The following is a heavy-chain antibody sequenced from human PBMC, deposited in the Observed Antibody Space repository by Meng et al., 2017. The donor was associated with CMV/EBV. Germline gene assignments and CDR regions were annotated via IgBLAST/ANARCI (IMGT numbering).Heavy chain of an antibody. V-gene: IGHV3-11*05. CDR3: ARVSVVPAAMSDWYFDL. J-gene: IGHJ2*01. D-gene: IGHD2-2*01. CDR1: GFTFSDYY. CDR2: ISSSSSYT. Sequence: QGQLVESGGGSVKPGGSLRLSCAASGFTFSDYYMSWIRQAPGKGLEWVSYISSSSSYTNYADSVKGRFTISRDNAKNSLYLQMNSLRAEDTAVYYCARVSVVPAAMSDWYFDLWGRGTLVTVSS.